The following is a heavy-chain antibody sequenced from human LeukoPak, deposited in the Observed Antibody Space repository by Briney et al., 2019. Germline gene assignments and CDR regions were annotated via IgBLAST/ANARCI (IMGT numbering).Heavy chain of an antibody. CDR2: INHSGST. D-gene: IGHD6-13*01. Sequence: PSETLSLTCAVYGGSFSGYYWSWIRQPPGKGLEWIGEINHSGSTDYNPSLKSRVTISVDTSKNQFSLKLSSVTAADTAVYYCARGYSSSWYASYYYYYYGIDVWGQGTTVTVSS. V-gene: IGHV4-34*01. J-gene: IGHJ6*02. CDR1: GGSFSGYY. CDR3: ARGYSSSWYASYYYYYYGIDV.